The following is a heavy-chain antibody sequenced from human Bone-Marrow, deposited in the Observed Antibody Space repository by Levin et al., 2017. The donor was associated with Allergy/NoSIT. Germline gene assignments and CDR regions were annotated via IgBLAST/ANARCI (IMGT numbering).Heavy chain of an antibody. CDR2: INHSGST. CDR1: GGSFSGYY. J-gene: IGHJ4*02. Sequence: SETLSLTCAVYGGSFSGYYWSWIRQPPGKGLEWIGEINHSGSTNYNPSLKSRVTISVDTSKNQFSLKLSSVTAADTAVYYCARGRGYSSSLPFDYWGQGTLVTVSS. D-gene: IGHD6-6*01. V-gene: IGHV4-34*01. CDR3: ARGRGYSSSLPFDY.